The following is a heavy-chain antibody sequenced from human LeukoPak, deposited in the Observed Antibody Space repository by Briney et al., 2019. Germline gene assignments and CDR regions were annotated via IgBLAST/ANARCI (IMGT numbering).Heavy chain of an antibody. Sequence: GGSLRLSCAASGFTFSSYAMSWVRQAPGKGLGWVSAISGSGGSTYYADSVKGRFTISRDNSKNTLYLQMNSLRAEDTAVYYCAKGYADYDILTGWNYWGQGTLVTVSS. D-gene: IGHD3-9*01. CDR1: GFTFSSYA. V-gene: IGHV3-23*01. CDR3: AKGYADYDILTGWNY. CDR2: ISGSGGST. J-gene: IGHJ4*02.